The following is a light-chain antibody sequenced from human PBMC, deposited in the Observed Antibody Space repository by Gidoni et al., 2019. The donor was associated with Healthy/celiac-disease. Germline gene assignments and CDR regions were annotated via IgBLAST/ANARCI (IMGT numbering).Light chain of an antibody. CDR2: DAS. V-gene: IGKV3-11*01. Sequence: EIVLTQSPAPLSLSPGERAILSCSASQSVSSYVAWYQQKPGQAPRLLNYDASNRATSIPARCSGRGSGKDFTLTSSSLDHEDVAVYYCQQSSNWPLTFGGGTKVEIK. CDR3: QQSSNWPLT. J-gene: IGKJ4*01. CDR1: QSVSSY.